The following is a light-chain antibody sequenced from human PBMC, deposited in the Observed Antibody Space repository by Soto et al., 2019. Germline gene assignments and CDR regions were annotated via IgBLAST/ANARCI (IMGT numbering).Light chain of an antibody. Sequence: QSALTQPRSVSGSPGQSVTISCTGTSSDVGDYNYVSWYQQYPGKAPKLVIYDVSKRPSGVPDRFSSSKSGNTASLPISGLQAEDEGDYYCCSFAGSYTFWVFGGGTKLTVL. V-gene: IGLV2-11*01. CDR1: SSDVGDYNY. J-gene: IGLJ3*02. CDR3: CSFAGSYTFWV. CDR2: DVS.